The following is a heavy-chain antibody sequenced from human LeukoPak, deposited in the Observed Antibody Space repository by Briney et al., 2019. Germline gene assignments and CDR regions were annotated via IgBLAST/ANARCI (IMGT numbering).Heavy chain of an antibody. CDR2: MNPNSGNT. V-gene: IGHV1-8*01. J-gene: IGHJ6*02. CDR1: GYTFTSYD. Sequence: ASVKVSCKASGYTFTSYDINWVRQATGQGLEWMGWMNPNSGNTGYAQKFQGRVTMTRNTSISTAYMELSSLRSEDTAVYCCAREYCSGGSCYYYYYGMDVWGQGTTVTVSS. D-gene: IGHD2-15*01. CDR3: AREYCSGGSCYYYYYGMDV.